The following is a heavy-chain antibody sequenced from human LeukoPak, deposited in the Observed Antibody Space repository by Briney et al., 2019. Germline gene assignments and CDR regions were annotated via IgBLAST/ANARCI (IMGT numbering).Heavy chain of an antibody. Sequence: SETLSLTCTVSGGSINNYYWSWIRQSPGKGLEWIGYIYYSGSTNYNPSLKSRDTISLDTSKNQFSLKLSSVTAADTAVYYCARDYRGWYYFDYWGQGTLVTVSS. D-gene: IGHD6-19*01. CDR2: IYYSGST. CDR3: ARDYRGWYYFDY. V-gene: IGHV4-59*01. J-gene: IGHJ4*02. CDR1: GGSINNYY.